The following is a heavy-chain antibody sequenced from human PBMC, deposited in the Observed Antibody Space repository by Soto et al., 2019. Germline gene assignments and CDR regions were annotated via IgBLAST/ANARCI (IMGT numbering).Heavy chain of an antibody. D-gene: IGHD3-3*01. CDR3: ARGGQDFWSGPFDY. CDR1: GGSISNYY. CDR2: IDTSGST. J-gene: IGHJ4*02. V-gene: IGHV4-4*07. Sequence: SETLSLTCTVSGGSISNYYCNWIRQPAGKGLEWIGRIDTSGSTNYNPSLKSRVTMSVDTSKQEFSLKLSSVTAANTALYYCARGGQDFWSGPFDYWGRGALVTVSS.